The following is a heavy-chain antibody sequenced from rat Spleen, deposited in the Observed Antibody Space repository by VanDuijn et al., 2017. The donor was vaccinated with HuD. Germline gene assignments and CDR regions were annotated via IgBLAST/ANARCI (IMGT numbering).Heavy chain of an antibody. J-gene: IGHJ3*01. V-gene: IGHV5-31*01. D-gene: IGHD5-1*01. Sequence: EVQLVESGGGLVQPGRSLKLSCVASGFTFNNYWMTWIRQAPGKGLEWVASITNTGGSTYYPDSVKGRFTSSRDNAKSTLYLQMNSLRSEDTATYYCTRETGRRYFDFWGPGTLVTVSS. CDR1: GFTFNNYW. CDR3: TRETGRRYFDF. CDR2: ITNTGGST.